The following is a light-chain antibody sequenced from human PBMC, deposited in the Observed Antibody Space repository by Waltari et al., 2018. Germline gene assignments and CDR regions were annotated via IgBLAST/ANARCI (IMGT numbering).Light chain of an antibody. V-gene: IGLV1-51*01. CDR2: EDN. Sequence: QSVLTQAPSVSAAPGQTVTISCSGTTPNIGNNYESWYQQLPGAAPKIVIYEDNRRPSGIHDRFSGSKSGASATLGITGLQTGDEADYYCGSWDSSLGIGVLGGGTRLTVL. CDR1: TPNIGNNY. J-gene: IGLJ3*02. CDR3: GSWDSSLGIGV.